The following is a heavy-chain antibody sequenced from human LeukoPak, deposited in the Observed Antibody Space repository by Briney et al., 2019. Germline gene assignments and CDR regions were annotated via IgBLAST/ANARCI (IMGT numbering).Heavy chain of an antibody. Sequence: GGSLRLSCAASGFTFSSYPMNWVRQAPGKGLEWVSSISTSNSYIYYADSVQGRFTISRDNSKNTLYLQMNSLRAEDTAVYYCARFYANEWELPHWGQGTLVTVSS. D-gene: IGHD1-26*01. CDR2: ISTSNSYI. V-gene: IGHV3-21*01. J-gene: IGHJ4*02. CDR3: ARFYANEWELPH. CDR1: GFTFSSYP.